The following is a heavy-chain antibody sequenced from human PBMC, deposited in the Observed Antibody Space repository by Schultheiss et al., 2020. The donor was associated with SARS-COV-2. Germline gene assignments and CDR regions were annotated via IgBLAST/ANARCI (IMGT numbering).Heavy chain of an antibody. CDR1: GGSFSGYY. D-gene: IGHD3-3*01. V-gene: IGHV4-34*01. CDR2: INHSGST. J-gene: IGHJ4*02. Sequence: SETLSLTCAVYGGSFSGYYWSWIRQPPGKGLEWIGEINHSGSTNYNPSLKSRVTISVDRSKNQFSLKLSSVTAADTAVYYCARAYDFWSGYPIFDYWGQGTLVTVSS. CDR3: ARAYDFWSGYPIFDY.